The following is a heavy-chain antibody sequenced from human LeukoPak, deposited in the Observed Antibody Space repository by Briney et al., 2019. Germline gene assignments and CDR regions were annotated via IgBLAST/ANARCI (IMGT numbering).Heavy chain of an antibody. CDR2: ISYDGSNK. Sequence: GGSLRLSCAASGFTFNNYALSWVRQAPGKGLEWVAVISYDGSNKYYADSVKGRFTISRDNSKNTLYLQMNSLRAEDTAVYYCARERVTAAFDIWGQGTMVTVSS. V-gene: IGHV3-30-3*01. J-gene: IGHJ3*02. CDR3: ARERVTAAFDI. D-gene: IGHD4-11*01. CDR1: GFTFNNYA.